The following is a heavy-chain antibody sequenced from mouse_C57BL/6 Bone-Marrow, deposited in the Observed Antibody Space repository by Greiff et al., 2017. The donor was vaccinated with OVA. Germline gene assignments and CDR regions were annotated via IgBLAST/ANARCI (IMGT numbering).Heavy chain of an antibody. CDR3: ARHDGLAY. CDR2: ISSGGSYT. Sequence: EVKLVESGGDLVKPGGSLKLSCAASGFTFSSYGMSWVRQTPDKRLEWVATISSGGSYTYYPDSVKGRFTISRDNAKNTLYLQMSSLKSEDTAMYYCARHDGLAYWGQGTLVTVSA. CDR1: GFTFSSYG. D-gene: IGHD2-3*01. V-gene: IGHV5-6*01. J-gene: IGHJ3*01.